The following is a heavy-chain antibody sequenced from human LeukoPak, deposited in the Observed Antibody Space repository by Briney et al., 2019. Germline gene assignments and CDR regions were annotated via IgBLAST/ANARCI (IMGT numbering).Heavy chain of an antibody. CDR3: AKAHSIAARVDFDY. D-gene: IGHD6-6*01. CDR2: ISGSGGST. V-gene: IGHV3-23*01. CDR1: GFTLSSYA. J-gene: IGHJ4*02. Sequence: GGSLRLSXAASGFTLSSYAMSWVRQAPGKGLEWVSAISGSGGSTYYADSVKGRFTISRDNSKNTLYLQMNSLRAEDTAVYYCAKAHSIAARVDFDYWGQGTLVTVSS.